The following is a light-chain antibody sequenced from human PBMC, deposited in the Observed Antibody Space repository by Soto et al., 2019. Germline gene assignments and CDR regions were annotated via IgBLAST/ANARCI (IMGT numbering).Light chain of an antibody. J-gene: IGKJ5*01. V-gene: IGKV3-11*01. Sequence: EIVLTQSPATLSLSPGERATLSCMASQSVSSYLAWYQQKPCQAPRLLIYDASNRATGIPARFSGSGSGTDFTLTISSLEPEDFAVYYCQQRSNWPPAVGQGTRLEIK. CDR3: QQRSNWPPA. CDR2: DAS. CDR1: QSVSSY.